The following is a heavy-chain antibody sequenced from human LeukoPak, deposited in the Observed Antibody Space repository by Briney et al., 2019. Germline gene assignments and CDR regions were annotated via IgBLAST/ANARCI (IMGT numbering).Heavy chain of an antibody. CDR3: ARALGLIDSY. D-gene: IGHD3-16*02. V-gene: IGHV3-7*03. CDR1: GFTFSSYW. J-gene: IGHJ4*02. CDR2: IREDGSEK. Sequence: QPGGSLRLSCAASGFTFSSYWMSWVRQAPGKGLEWVANIREDGSEKYYVDSVKGRFTLSRDNAKNSVYLQMNSLRAEDTAVYYCARALGLIDSYWGRGTLVTVSS.